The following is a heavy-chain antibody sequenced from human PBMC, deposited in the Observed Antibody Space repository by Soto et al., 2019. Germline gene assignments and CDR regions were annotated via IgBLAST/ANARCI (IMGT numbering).Heavy chain of an antibody. J-gene: IGHJ5*02. CDR1: VFTFSKSW. V-gene: IGHV3-7*01. D-gene: IGHD6-13*01. Sequence: GTLRLSCVASVFTFSKSWMNWVRQAPGKGLQWVANINQDGSEKSYVDSVKGRFTISRDNARNSLFLQMDSLGVDDTAVYFCSRPYSSSRYFDPWGQGTLVTVSS. CDR3: SRPYSSSRYFDP. CDR2: INQDGSEK.